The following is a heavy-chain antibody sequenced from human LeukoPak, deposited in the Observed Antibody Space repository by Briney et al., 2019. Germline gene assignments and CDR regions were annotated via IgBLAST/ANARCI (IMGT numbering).Heavy chain of an antibody. J-gene: IGHJ4*02. V-gene: IGHV3-48*03. CDR2: ISSSGSTI. CDR1: GFTFSSYE. D-gene: IGHD4-17*01. Sequence: GGSLRLSCAASGFTFSSYEMNWVRQAPGKGLEWVSYISSSGSTIYYADSVKGRFTISRDNSQNTLYLQMNSLRPEDTAVYYCAKGGASVTRYVDYWGQGTLVTVSS. CDR3: AKGGASVTRYVDY.